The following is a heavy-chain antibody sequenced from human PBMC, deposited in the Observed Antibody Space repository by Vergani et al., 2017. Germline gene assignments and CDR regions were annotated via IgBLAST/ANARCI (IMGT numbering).Heavy chain of an antibody. V-gene: IGHV4-34*01. Sequence: QVQLQQWGAGLLKPSETLSLKCAVYGGSFTKYYWSWIRQPPGKGLKWIGEVNHSGSINYSPSLKSGVTISIHTSKQQFSLTLSSVTAADPAVYYCARVSRFSDPRHYYHYHYIDVWGDGTTVTVS. CDR1: GGSFTKYY. CDR2: VNHSGSI. J-gene: IGHJ6*03. D-gene: IGHD2-21*02. CDR3: ARVSRFSDPRHYYHYHYIDV.